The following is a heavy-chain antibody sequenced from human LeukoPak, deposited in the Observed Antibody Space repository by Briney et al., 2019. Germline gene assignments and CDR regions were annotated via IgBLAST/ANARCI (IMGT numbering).Heavy chain of an antibody. D-gene: IGHD1-26*01. J-gene: IGHJ5*02. CDR1: GFTFSSYE. V-gene: IGHV3-48*03. Sequence: PGGSLRLSCAASGFTFSSYEMNWVRQAPGKGLEWISYMTSSGGTTYYADSVKGRFTISRDNAKNSLYLQMNSLRAEDTAVYYCAREGGSKNWFDPWGQGTLVTVSS. CDR3: AREGGSKNWFDP. CDR2: MTSSGGTT.